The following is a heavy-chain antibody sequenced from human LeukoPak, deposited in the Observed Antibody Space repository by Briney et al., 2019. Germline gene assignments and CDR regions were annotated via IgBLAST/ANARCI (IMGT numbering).Heavy chain of an antibody. CDR2: RHGGGNT. Sequence: GGSMRHSCTASGFTVSSNYMGWVRQTPGKGLEWVSVRHGGGNTWYAHSVKGRFTIYSDQSKSTLYLQMNSLRADDTAVYYCARDHPDRSGYSVIWGQGTLVTVSS. D-gene: IGHD3-22*01. J-gene: IGHJ4*02. CDR1: GFTVSSNY. CDR3: ARDHPDRSGYSVI. V-gene: IGHV3-53*01.